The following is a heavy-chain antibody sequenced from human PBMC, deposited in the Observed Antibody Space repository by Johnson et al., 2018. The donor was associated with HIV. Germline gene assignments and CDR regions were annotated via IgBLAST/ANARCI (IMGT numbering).Heavy chain of an antibody. Sequence: QVQLVESGGGVVRPGGSLRLSCAASGFTFSSYAMHWVRRAPGKGLEWLAVVSHDGSNKYYADSVKGRFTISRDNSKNTLYLQMNSLRAEDTALYYGARDFSGWTFGVGIESEAFDIWGQGTMVTVSS. D-gene: IGHD3-16*02. CDR3: ARDFSGWTFGVGIESEAFDI. V-gene: IGHV3-30*04. J-gene: IGHJ3*02. CDR2: VSHDGSNK. CDR1: GFTFSSYA.